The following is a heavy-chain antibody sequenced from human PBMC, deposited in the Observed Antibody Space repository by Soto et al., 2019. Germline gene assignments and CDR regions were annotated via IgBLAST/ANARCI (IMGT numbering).Heavy chain of an antibody. CDR3: ARDSPRTVFVSAFDI. V-gene: IGHV3-11*06. Sequence: GGSLRLSCAASGFTFSDYYMSWIRQAPGKGLEWVSYISSSSSYTNYADSVKGRFTISRDNAKNSLYLQMNSLRAEDTAVYYCARDSPRTVFVSAFDIWGQGTMVTVSS. CDR2: ISSSSSYT. CDR1: GFTFSDYY. D-gene: IGHD3-16*02. J-gene: IGHJ3*02.